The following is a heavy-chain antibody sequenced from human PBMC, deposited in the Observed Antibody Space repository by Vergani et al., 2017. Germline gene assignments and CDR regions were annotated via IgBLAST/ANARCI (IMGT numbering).Heavy chain of an antibody. CDR2: INHSGST. CDR3: AIYYYDGSGDYQNDY. D-gene: IGHD3-22*01. CDR1: GRSFSGYY. J-gene: IGHJ4*02. Sequence: QVQLQQWGAGLLKPSETLSLTCAVYGRSFSGYYWSWIRQPPGKGLEWIGEINHSGSTNYNPSLKSRVTISVDTSKNQFSLKLSSVTAADTAVYYCAIYYYDGSGDYQNDYWGQGTLVTVSS. V-gene: IGHV4-34*01.